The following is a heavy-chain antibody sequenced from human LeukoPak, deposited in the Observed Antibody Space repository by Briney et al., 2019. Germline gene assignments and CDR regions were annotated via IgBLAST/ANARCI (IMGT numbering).Heavy chain of an antibody. Sequence: SETLSLTCTLSGGSISNYFWNWIRQPVGKGLEWIGRIYTSGSTNYNPSLKSRVTMSIDTSKNQFSLRLSSVTAADTAVYYCARSSGYLFDPWGQGILVTVSS. J-gene: IGHJ5*02. V-gene: IGHV4-4*07. CDR2: IYTSGST. CDR1: GGSISNYF. D-gene: IGHD3-22*01. CDR3: ARSSGYLFDP.